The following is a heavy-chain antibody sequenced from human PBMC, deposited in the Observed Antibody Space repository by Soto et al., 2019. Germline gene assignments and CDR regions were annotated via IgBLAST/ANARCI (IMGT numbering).Heavy chain of an antibody. CDR2: ISSSSSYI. CDR1: GFTFSSYS. J-gene: IGHJ4*02. V-gene: IGHV3-21*01. CDR3: ARDPSGGPVRY. Sequence: EVQLVESGGGLVKPGGSLRLSCAASGFTFSSYSMNWVRQAPGKGLEWVSSISSSSSYIYYADSVKGRFTISRDNAKTSLYLQMNGLRAEDTGVYDCARDPSGGPVRYWGRGTLGTVSS. D-gene: IGHD3-10*01.